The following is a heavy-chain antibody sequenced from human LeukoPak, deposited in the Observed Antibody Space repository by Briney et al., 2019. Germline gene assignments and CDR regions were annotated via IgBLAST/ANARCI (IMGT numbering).Heavy chain of an antibody. CDR1: GGTTYDYG. CDR2: INWDGTNT. V-gene: IGHV3-20*04. D-gene: IGHD6-13*01. J-gene: IGHJ4*02. CDR3: VKDVSSNWYSFDY. Sequence: GGSLRLSCAASGGTTYDYGMSWVRHAPGRGLEWVSGINWDGTNTYYAESVKGRFTISRDSAEKSLYLQMNSLRDDDTAFYYCVKDVSSNWYSFDYWGQGTLVTVSS.